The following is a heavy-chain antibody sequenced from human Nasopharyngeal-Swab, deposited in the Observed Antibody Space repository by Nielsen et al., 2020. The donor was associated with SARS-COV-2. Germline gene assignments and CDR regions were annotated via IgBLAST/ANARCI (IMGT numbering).Heavy chain of an antibody. CDR1: GFTFSDYD. J-gene: IGHJ6*02. CDR2: ISRDGRSI. CDR3: AKDKRYFDWDGMDV. Sequence: GSLKISCAASGFTFSDYDMHWVRQAPGKGLEHVSGISRDGRSIFFADSVRDRFTISRDNSKNTLYLQMGGLRAEDMAVYYCAKDKRYFDWDGMDVWGQGTTVTVSS. V-gene: IGHV3-64*02. D-gene: IGHD3-9*01.